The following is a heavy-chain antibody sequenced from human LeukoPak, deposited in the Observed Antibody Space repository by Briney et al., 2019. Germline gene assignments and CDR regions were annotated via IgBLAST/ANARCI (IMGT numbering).Heavy chain of an antibody. CDR1: GFTLSSYG. CDR3: ARAPAAARPYYFDY. D-gene: IGHD6-6*01. CDR2: IKQDGSEK. V-gene: IGHV3-7*01. J-gene: IGHJ4*02. Sequence: PGGSLTLSCAASGFTLSSYGMHCVRQAPGKGLEWVAKIKQDGSEKYYVDSVKGRFTISRDNAKNSLYLQMNSLRPEDTAVYYCARAPAAARPYYFDYWGQGTLVTVSS.